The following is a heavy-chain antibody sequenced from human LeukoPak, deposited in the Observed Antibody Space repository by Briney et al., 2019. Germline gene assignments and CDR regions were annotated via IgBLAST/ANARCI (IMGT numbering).Heavy chain of an antibody. CDR1: GFTFSSYW. CDR2: ISSSSSYI. J-gene: IGHJ4*02. V-gene: IGHV3-21*01. D-gene: IGHD5-12*01. Sequence: GGSLRLSCAASGFTFSSYWMHWVRQAPGKGLEWVSSISSSSSYIYYADSVKGRFTISRDNAKNSLYLQMNSLRAEDTAVYYCARCLSGYDGDLGLDYWGQGTLVTVSS. CDR3: ARCLSGYDGDLGLDY.